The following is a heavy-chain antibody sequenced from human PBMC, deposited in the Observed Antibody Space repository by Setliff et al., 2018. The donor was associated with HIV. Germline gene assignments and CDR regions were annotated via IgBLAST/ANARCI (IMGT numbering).Heavy chain of an antibody. CDR3: ARTPEGAAVFDY. D-gene: IGHD6-13*01. J-gene: IGHJ4*02. CDR1: GYTFTSYG. Sequence: SVKVSCKASGYTFTSYGITWVRQAPGQGLEWMGRIIFIFGTANYAQKFRGRVTITRDISASTAYMELSSLGSEDTAVFYCARTPEGAAVFDYWGQGTLVTVSS. CDR2: IIFIFGTA. V-gene: IGHV1-69*05.